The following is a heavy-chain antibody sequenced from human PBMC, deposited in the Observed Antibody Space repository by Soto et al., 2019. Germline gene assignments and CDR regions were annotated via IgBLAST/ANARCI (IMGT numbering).Heavy chain of an antibody. CDR3: ASVPPVGATHHYYGLHVCGPMGPRWLEP. CDR1: GFTFSSCG. CDR2: IWYDGSNK. J-gene: IGHJ5*02. D-gene: IGHD1-26*01. V-gene: IGHV3-33*01. Sequence: PGESLRLSCAASGFTFSSCGMHWVRQAPGKGLEWVAVIWYDGSNKYYADSVKGRFTISRDNSKNTLYLQMHSLRAEATAAYYCASVPPVGATHHYYGLHVCGPMGPRWLEPWGKGPLVPVSS.